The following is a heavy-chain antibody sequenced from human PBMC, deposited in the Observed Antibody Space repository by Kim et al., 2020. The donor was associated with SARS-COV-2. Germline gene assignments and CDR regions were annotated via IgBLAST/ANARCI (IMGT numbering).Heavy chain of an antibody. Sequence: SETLSLTCTVSGGSISSGSYYWSWIRQPAGKGLEWIGRIYTSGSTNYNPSLKSRVTISVDTSKNQFSLKLSSVTAADTAVYYCAREVAVVAATYYYYYGMDVWGQGTTVTVSS. V-gene: IGHV4-61*02. J-gene: IGHJ6*02. D-gene: IGHD2-15*01. CDR3: AREVAVVAATYYYYYGMDV. CDR1: GGSISSGSYY. CDR2: IYTSGST.